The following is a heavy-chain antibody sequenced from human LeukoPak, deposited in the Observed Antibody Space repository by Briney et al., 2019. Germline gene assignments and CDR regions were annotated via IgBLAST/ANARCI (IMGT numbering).Heavy chain of an antibody. CDR2: VSRSGGSI. J-gene: IGHJ4*02. Sequence: GGSLRLSCVASGFPFSAYAMSWVRQAPGKGVEWVSGVSRSGGSIYYADSVKGRFTSSRDNSKNTLYLQMNSLRVDDTAVYYCAKRGAEVGETVAPGDYWGQGTLVTVSS. D-gene: IGHD1-26*01. CDR1: GFPFSAYA. CDR3: AKRGAEVGETVAPGDY. V-gene: IGHV3-23*01.